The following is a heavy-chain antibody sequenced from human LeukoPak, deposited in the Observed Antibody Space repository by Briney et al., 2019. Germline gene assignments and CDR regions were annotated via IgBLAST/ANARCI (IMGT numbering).Heavy chain of an antibody. CDR3: ARTFGYSYGYLDY. V-gene: IGHV4-39*01. CDR1: GGSISSSSYY. Sequence: PETLSLTCTVSGGSISSSSYYWGWIRQPPGRGLEWIGSIYYSGSTYYNSSLKSRVTISVDTSKNQLSLKLSSVTAADTAVYYCARTFGYSYGYLDYWGQGTLVTVSS. J-gene: IGHJ4*02. D-gene: IGHD5-18*01. CDR2: IYYSGST.